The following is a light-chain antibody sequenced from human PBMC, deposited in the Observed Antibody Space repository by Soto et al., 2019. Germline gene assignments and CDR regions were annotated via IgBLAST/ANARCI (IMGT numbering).Light chain of an antibody. Sequence: DIPMNQSPSSLSSSVGDRVTITCRASQNIYSYLNWYQQNPGTAPTLLIYTASNLQRGGPSKFSGSGSGTDFTLTISSLQPGEFATYYGQHSYRIPFTFGQGTKLEI. CDR2: TAS. J-gene: IGKJ2*01. CDR1: QNIYSY. V-gene: IGKV1-39*01. CDR3: QHSYRIPFT.